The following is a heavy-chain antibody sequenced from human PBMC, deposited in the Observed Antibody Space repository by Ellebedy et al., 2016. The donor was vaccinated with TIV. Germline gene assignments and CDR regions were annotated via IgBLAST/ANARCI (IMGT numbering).Heavy chain of an antibody. CDR3: ARGYYGSGSYDYFDY. Sequence: ASVKVSXXASGYTFTSYGISWVRQAPGQGLEWMGWISAYNGNTNYAQKLQGRVTMTTDTSTSTAYMELRSLRSDDTAVYYCARGYYGSGSYDYFDYWGQGTLVTVSS. J-gene: IGHJ4*02. D-gene: IGHD3-10*01. CDR1: GYTFTSYG. V-gene: IGHV1-18*01. CDR2: ISAYNGNT.